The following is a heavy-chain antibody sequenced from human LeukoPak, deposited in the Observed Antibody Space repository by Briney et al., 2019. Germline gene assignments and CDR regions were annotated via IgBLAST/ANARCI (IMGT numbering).Heavy chain of an antibody. V-gene: IGHV3-53*01. CDR2: IYSGGST. Sequence: PWGSLRLSCAASGFTVTSNYMSWVRQAPGKGLEWVSVIYSGGSTYYADSVKGRFTISGDNSKNTLFLQMNSLRADDTAVYYCASMVRGVINYYYMDVWGKGTTVTVSS. CDR1: GFTVTSNY. D-gene: IGHD3-10*01. CDR3: ASMVRGVINYYYMDV. J-gene: IGHJ6*03.